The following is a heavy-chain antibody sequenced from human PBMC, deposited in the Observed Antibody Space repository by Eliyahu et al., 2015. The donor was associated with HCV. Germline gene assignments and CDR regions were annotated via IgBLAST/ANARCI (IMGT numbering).Heavy chain of an antibody. Sequence: QVQLVESGGGVVQPGRSLRLSCAASGFTFSSYGMHWVRQAPGKGLEWVAVISYDGSNKYYADSVKGRFTISRDNSKNTLYLQMNSLRAEDTAVYYCAKDQGGDIVATAVYYYGMDVWGQGTTVTVSS. CDR3: AKDQGGDIVATAVYYYGMDV. V-gene: IGHV3-30*18. J-gene: IGHJ6*02. D-gene: IGHD5-12*01. CDR1: GFTFSSYG. CDR2: ISYDGSNK.